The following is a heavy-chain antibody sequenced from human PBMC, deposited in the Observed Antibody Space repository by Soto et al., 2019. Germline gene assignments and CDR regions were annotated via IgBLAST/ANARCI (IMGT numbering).Heavy chain of an antibody. J-gene: IGHJ4*02. D-gene: IGHD1-1*01. CDR3: ARGRYGDY. Sequence: QVHLVQSGAEVKKPGASVKVSCKASGYTFTSYGITWVRQAPGQGLEWMGCISAHNGNTDYAQKLQGRVIVTRDTSPSTAYMELRSLRSDDTAVYYCARGRYGDYWGQGALVTVSS. CDR2: ISAHNGNT. CDR1: GYTFTSYG. V-gene: IGHV1-18*01.